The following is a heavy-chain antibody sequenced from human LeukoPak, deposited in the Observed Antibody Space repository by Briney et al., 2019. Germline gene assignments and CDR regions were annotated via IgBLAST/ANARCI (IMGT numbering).Heavy chain of an antibody. D-gene: IGHD5-18*01. CDR2: IHYNGNT. CDR3: ARGAMGGANWFDP. V-gene: IGHV4-31*03. CDR1: GGXISSGGYY. J-gene: IGHJ5*02. Sequence: SETLSLTCTVSGGXISSGGYYWSWIRQHPGKGLVWIGYIHYNGNTYYNPSLKSRVTISVDTSKNQFSLKLSSVTAADTAVFYCARGAMGGANWFDPWGQGTLVTVSS.